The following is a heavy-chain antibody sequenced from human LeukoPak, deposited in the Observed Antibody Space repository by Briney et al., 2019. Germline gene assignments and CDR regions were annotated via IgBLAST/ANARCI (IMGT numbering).Heavy chain of an antibody. V-gene: IGHV1-69*04. CDR3: ARTKGSLAVAGYTYYYYGMDV. CDR2: IIPILGIA. CDR1: GGTFSSYA. D-gene: IGHD6-19*01. Sequence: ASVKVSCKASGGTFSSYAISWVRQAPGQGLEWMGRIIPILGIANYAQKFQGRVTITADKSTSTAYMELSSLRSEDTAVYYCARTKGSLAVAGYTYYYYGMDVWGQGTTVTVSS. J-gene: IGHJ6*02.